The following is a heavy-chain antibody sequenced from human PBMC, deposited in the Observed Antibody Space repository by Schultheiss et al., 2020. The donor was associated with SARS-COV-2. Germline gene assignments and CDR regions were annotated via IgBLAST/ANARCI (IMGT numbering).Heavy chain of an antibody. CDR3: ARGRDSSSWPFDY. Sequence: GGSLRLSCAASGFTFSSYAMSWVRQAPGKGLEWVSAISGSGGSTYYADSVKGRFTISRDNSKNTLYLQMNSLRAEDTAVYYCARGRDSSSWPFDYWGQGTLVTVSS. J-gene: IGHJ4*02. CDR1: GFTFSSYA. CDR2: ISGSGGST. V-gene: IGHV3-23*01. D-gene: IGHD6-13*01.